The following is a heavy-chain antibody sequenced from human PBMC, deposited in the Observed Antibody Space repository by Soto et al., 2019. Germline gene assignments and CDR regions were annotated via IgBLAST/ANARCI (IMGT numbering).Heavy chain of an antibody. D-gene: IGHD3-3*01. Sequence: SETLSLTCTVSGGSIISSNHYCAWILQPPGEGLEWLGSMYHSVNTYYNPSLNSRVTICVDTSKNQFSLKLSSVTAADTALYFCASHYFDRWTGHYTGVFYFDFCGQGDLVT. CDR3: ASHYFDRWTGHYTGVFYFDF. V-gene: IGHV4-39*01. J-gene: IGHJ4*02. CDR1: GGSIISSNHY. CDR2: MYHSVNT.